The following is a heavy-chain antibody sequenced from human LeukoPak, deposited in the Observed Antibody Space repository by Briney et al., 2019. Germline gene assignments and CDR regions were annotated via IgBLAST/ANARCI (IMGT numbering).Heavy chain of an antibody. V-gene: IGHV4-59*01. Sequence: PSETLSLTCTVSGGSISSYYWSWIRQPPGKGLEWIGYIYYSGSTNYNPPLKSRVTISVDTSKNQFSLKLSSVTAADTAVYYCARENTHDIAVAGRDAFDIWGQGTMVTVSS. D-gene: IGHD6-19*01. J-gene: IGHJ3*02. CDR3: ARENTHDIAVAGRDAFDI. CDR2: IYYSGST. CDR1: GGSISSYY.